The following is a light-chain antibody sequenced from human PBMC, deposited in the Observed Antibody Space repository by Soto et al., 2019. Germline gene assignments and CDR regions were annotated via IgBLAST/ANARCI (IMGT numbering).Light chain of an antibody. J-gene: IGKJ2*01. CDR2: AAS. CDR3: QKYNSAAYA. CDR1: QGISNY. V-gene: IGKV1-27*01. Sequence: DIQMTQSTSSLYASVGDRVTITCRASQGISNYLAWYQQKPGKIPKLLIYAASTLQSGLPSRFRGSGSGTYFTLTISSLQPEDVATYYCQKYNSAAYAFGQGTKLEIK.